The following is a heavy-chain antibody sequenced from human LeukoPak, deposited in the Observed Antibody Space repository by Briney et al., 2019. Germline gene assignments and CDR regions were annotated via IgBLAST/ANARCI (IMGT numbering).Heavy chain of an antibody. J-gene: IGHJ4*02. CDR3: ARKSSGWNDYYFDY. CDR2: SARIIT. V-gene: IGHV3-11*06. Sequence: SARIITQTTYSVKGRITISRDNAKNSLYLQMNSLRDDETAVYYCARKSSGWNDYYFDYWGLGTLVTVSS. D-gene: IGHD1-1*01.